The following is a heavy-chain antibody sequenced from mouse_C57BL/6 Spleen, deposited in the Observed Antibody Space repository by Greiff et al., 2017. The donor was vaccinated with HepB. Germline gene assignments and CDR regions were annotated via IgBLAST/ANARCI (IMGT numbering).Heavy chain of an antibody. V-gene: IGHV7-3*01. CDR2: IRNKANGYTT. CDR1: GFTFTDYY. CDR3: ARVIYYDRYWYFDV. Sequence: EVQLVESGGGLVQPGGSLSLSCAASGFTFTDYYMSWVRQPPGKALEWLGFIRNKANGYTTEYSASVKGRFTISRDNSQSILYLQMNALRAEDSATYYCARVIYYDRYWYFDVWGTGTTVTVSS. D-gene: IGHD2-4*01. J-gene: IGHJ1*03.